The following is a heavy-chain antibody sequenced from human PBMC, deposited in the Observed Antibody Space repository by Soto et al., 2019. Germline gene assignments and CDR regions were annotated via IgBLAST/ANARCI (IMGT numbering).Heavy chain of an antibody. CDR2: FDPEDGET. D-gene: IGHD6-19*01. Sequence: RASVKVSCKVSGYTLTELSMHWVRQAPGKGLDLMGGFDPEDGETIYAQKFQGRVTMTEDTSTDTAYMELSSLRSEDTAVYYCATGFAVAGTDNYYYYGMDVWGQGTTVTVSS. CDR3: ATGFAVAGTDNYYYYGMDV. V-gene: IGHV1-24*01. CDR1: GYTLTELS. J-gene: IGHJ6*02.